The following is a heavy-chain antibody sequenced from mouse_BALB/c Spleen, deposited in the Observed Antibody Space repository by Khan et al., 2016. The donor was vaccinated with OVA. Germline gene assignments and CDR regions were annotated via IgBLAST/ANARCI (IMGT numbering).Heavy chain of an antibody. V-gene: IGHV4-1*02. D-gene: IGHD2-2*01. Sequence: EVKLLESGGGLVQPGGSLKLSCAASGFDFSRYWMSWVRQAPGKGLEWIGEINPDSSTINYTPSLKDKFIISRDNAKNTLYLQMSKVRSEETALYYCARGGYYGYLDVWGAGTTVTVSS. J-gene: IGHJ1*01. CDR1: GFDFSRYW. CDR2: INPDSSTI. CDR3: ARGGYYGYLDV.